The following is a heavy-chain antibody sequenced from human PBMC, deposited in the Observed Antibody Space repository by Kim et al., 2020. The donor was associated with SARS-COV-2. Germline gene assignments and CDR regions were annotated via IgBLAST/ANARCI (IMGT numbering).Heavy chain of an antibody. Sequence: VKGRFTIARDNSKNTLYLQMNSLRAEDTAVYYCACDLTPLRYSSYGLDDYWGQGTLVTVSS. J-gene: IGHJ4*02. CDR3: ACDLTPLRYSSYGLDDY. V-gene: IGHV3-30*01. D-gene: IGHD4-4*01.